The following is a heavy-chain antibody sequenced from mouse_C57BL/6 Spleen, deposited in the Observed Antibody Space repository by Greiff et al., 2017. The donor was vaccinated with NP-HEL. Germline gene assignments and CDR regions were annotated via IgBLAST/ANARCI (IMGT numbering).Heavy chain of an antibody. D-gene: IGHD2-4*01. J-gene: IGHJ3*01. Sequence: EVKLLESGGGLVQPGGSLKLSCAASGIDFSRYWMSWVRRAPGKGLEWIGEINPDSSTINYAPSLKDKFIISRDNAKNTLYLQMSKVRSEDTALYYCARPGIYYDYDGFAYWGQGTLVTVSA. CDR3: ARPGIYYDYDGFAY. V-gene: IGHV4-1*01. CDR1: GIDFSRYW. CDR2: INPDSSTI.